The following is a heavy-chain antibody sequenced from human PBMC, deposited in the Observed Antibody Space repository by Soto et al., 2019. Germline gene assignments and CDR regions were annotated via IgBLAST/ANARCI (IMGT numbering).Heavy chain of an antibody. Sequence: AASVKVSCKASGYTFTSYGISWVRQAPGQGLEWMGWISAYNGNTNYAQKLQGRVTMTTDTSTSTAYMELRSLRSDDTAVYYCARGREYYDSSGYPMWYWGQGTLVTVPQ. CDR3: ARGREYYDSSGYPMWY. V-gene: IGHV1-18*01. CDR1: GYTFTSYG. J-gene: IGHJ4*02. CDR2: ISAYNGNT. D-gene: IGHD3-22*01.